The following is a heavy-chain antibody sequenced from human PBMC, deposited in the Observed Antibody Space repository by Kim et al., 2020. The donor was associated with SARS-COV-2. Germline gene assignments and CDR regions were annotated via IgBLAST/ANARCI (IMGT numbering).Heavy chain of an antibody. Sequence: SVKVSCKASGGTFSSYAISWVRQAPGQGLEWMGGIIPIFGTANYAQKFQGRVTITADESTSTAYMELSSLRSEDTAVYYCATRDLTGYPAYYYYGMDVWGQGTTVTVSS. J-gene: IGHJ6*02. CDR3: ATRDLTGYPAYYYYGMDV. D-gene: IGHD3-9*01. CDR1: GGTFSSYA. CDR2: IIPIFGTA. V-gene: IGHV1-69*13.